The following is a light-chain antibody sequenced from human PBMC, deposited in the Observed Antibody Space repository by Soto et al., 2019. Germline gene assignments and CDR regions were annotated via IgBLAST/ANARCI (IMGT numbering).Light chain of an antibody. J-gene: IGKJ3*01. V-gene: IGKV1-12*01. CDR2: AAS. CDR3: QQANNFPRIT. CDR1: QGIGSW. Sequence: DIQMTQSPSSVSASVGDRVTITCRASQGIGSWLAWYQQKPGKAPKLLIYAASSLQSGVPSRFSGSRSGTDFTLTLSSLQPEDFATYYCQQANNFPRITFGPGTKVDIK.